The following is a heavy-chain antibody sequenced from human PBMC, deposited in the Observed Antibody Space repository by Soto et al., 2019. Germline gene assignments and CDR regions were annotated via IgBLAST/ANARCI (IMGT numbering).Heavy chain of an antibody. Sequence: SETLSLTCTVSGGSISSSSYYWGWIRQPPGKGLEWIGSIYYSGSTYYNPSLKSRVTISVDTSKNQFSLKLSSVTAADTAVYYCARLEGGYSYGYYFDYWGQGTLVTVSS. CDR3: ARLEGGYSYGYYFDY. V-gene: IGHV4-39*01. CDR1: GGSISSSSYY. D-gene: IGHD5-18*01. J-gene: IGHJ4*02. CDR2: IYYSGST.